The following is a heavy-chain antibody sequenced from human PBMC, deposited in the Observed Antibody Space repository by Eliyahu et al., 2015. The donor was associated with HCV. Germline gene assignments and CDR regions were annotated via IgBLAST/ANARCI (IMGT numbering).Heavy chain of an antibody. CDR1: GYXFTSYW. J-gene: IGHJ5*02. V-gene: IGHV5-10-1*03. D-gene: IGHD2-15*01. CDR2: IDPSDSYT. Sequence: EVQLVQSGAEVKKPGESLRISCKGSGYXFTSYWISWVRQXPGKGLEWMGRIDPSDSYTNYSPSFQGHVTISADKSISTAYLQWSSLKASDTAMYYCARLTRDCSGGSCVNWFDPWGQGTLVTVSS. CDR3: ARLTRDCSGGSCVNWFDP.